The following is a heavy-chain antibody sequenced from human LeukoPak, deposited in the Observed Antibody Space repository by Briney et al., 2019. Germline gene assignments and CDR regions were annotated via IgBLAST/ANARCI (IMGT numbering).Heavy chain of an antibody. CDR2: ISYDGSNK. D-gene: IGHD2-21*02. Sequence: GGSLRLSCAASGFTFSSYAMHWVRQAPGKGLEWVAVISYDGSNKYYADSVKGRFTISRDNSKNTLYLQMNSLRAEDTAVYYCARDGVPYCGGDCYSDGSGGWFDPWGQGTLVTVSS. J-gene: IGHJ5*02. CDR3: ARDGVPYCGGDCYSDGSGGWFDP. V-gene: IGHV3-30-3*01. CDR1: GFTFSSYA.